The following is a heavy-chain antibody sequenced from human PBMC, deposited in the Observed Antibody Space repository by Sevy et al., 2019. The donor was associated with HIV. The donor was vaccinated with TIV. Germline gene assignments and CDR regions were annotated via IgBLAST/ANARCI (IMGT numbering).Heavy chain of an antibody. CDR3: ATTKDSYDSSGSPFDY. Sequence: ATVKVSCKVSGYTLSELSMHWVRQAPGKGLEWMGSFDPEDDETIYAQKFQGRVTMTEDTSTDTAYMELNNLRSEDTAVYYCATTKDSYDSSGSPFDYWGQGTLVTVSS. J-gene: IGHJ4*02. CDR2: FDPEDDET. D-gene: IGHD3-22*01. CDR1: GYTLSELS. V-gene: IGHV1-24*01.